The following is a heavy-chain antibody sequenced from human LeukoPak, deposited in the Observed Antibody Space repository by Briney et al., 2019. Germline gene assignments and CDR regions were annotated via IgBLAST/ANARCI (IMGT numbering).Heavy chain of an antibody. CDR2: INRSGST. J-gene: IGHJ4*02. V-gene: IGHV4-34*01. D-gene: IGHD4-17*01. CDR1: GGSFSGYY. Sequence: SETLSLTCAVYGGSFSGYYWSWIRQPPGKGLEWIGEINRSGSTNYNPSLKSRVTISVDTSKNQFSLKLSSVTAADTAVYYCARGLYDYGDYGYWGQGTLVTVSS. CDR3: ARGLYDYGDYGY.